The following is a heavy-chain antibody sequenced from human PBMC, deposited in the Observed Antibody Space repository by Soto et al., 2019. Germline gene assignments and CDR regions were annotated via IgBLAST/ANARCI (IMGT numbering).Heavy chain of an antibody. CDR3: ARSLRGYSGYSGY. Sequence: QVKLVESGGGLVKPGGCLRLSCAASGYTFSEYYMSWIRQAPGKGLEWVSYISSSGSDTNYADSVKGRFTVSRDNAKNSLYLQMNSLRAEDTAVYYCARSLRGYSGYSGYWGQGTLVTVSS. D-gene: IGHD5-12*01. CDR2: ISSSGSDT. J-gene: IGHJ4*02. V-gene: IGHV3-11*05. CDR1: GYTFSEYY.